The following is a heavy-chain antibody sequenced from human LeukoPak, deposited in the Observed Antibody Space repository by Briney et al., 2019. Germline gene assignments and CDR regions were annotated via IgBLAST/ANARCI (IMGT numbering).Heavy chain of an antibody. J-gene: IGHJ2*01. D-gene: IGHD6-25*01. Sequence: SETLSLTCTVSGGSISSGSYNWGWIRQPPGKGLEWIGNIFYSGSTYCNPSLKSRVTLSVDTSKNQFSLKLSSVTAADTAVYYCARQGGGFWYFDLWGRGTLVTVSS. CDR1: GGSISSGSYN. V-gene: IGHV4-39*01. CDR3: ARQGGGFWYFDL. CDR2: IFYSGST.